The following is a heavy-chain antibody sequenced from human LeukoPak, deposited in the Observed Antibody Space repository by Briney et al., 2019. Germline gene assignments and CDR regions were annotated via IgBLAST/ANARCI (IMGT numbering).Heavy chain of an antibody. D-gene: IGHD3-9*01. CDR2: ISLDGAAT. CDR3: VKDHGWLLYS. V-gene: IGHV3-23*01. CDR1: GFTFSSYA. Sequence: GGSLRLSCAASGFTFSSYAMSWVRQAPGKGLEWVSGISLDGAATYYAGSVEGRFTISRDNSKNTLYLQMNSLRADDTAVYYCVKDHGWLLYSWGQGTLVTVSS. J-gene: IGHJ4*02.